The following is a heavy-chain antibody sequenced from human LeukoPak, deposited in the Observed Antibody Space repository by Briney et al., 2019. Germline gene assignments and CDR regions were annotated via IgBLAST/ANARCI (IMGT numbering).Heavy chain of an antibody. V-gene: IGHV4-39*01. D-gene: IGHD6-13*01. CDR3: ARGRHSSNQIGIRRKREHFDY. CDR2: IHYSGTT. J-gene: IGHJ4*02. Sequence: PSETLSLTCTVSGGSISRNNYYWGWIRQPPGKGLEWIGSIHYSGTTDYNPSLESRVTVSADTSRDQFSLNLNSVTAADTALYFCARGRHSSNQIGIRRKREHFDYWGQGILVSVSS. CDR1: GGSISRNNYY.